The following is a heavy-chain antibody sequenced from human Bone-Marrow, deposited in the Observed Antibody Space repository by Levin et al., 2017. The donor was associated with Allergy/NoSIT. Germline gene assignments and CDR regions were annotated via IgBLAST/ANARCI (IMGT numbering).Heavy chain of an antibody. CDR2: IYHSGST. Sequence: SETLSLTCAVSGGSISSGGYSWSWIRQPPGKGLEWIGYIYHSGSTYYNPSLKSRVTISVDRSKNQFSLKLSSVTAADTAVYYCARGPRYCSSTSCPATYYYYGMDVWGQGTTVTVSS. CDR3: ARGPRYCSSTSCPATYYYYGMDV. D-gene: IGHD2-2*01. V-gene: IGHV4-30-2*01. J-gene: IGHJ6*02. CDR1: GGSISSGGYS.